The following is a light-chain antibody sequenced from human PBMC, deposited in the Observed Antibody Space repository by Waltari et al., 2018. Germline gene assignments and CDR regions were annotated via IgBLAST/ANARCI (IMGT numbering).Light chain of an antibody. CDR2: WAS. CDR1: QSVLHSSNNQNY. V-gene: IGKV4-1*01. CDR3: QQYYSTCQ. J-gene: IGKJ1*01. Sequence: DIVMTQSPDSLAVSLGETATINCKSSQSVLHSSNNQNYLAWYQKKPGQPPKLLIYWASTREFGVPDRFSGSGSGTDFTLTISSPQAEDVAVYYCQQYYSTCQFGQGTKVEIK.